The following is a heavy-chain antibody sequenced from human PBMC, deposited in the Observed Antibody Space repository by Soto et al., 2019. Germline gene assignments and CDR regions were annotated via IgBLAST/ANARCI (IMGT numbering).Heavy chain of an antibody. CDR2: ISYGGSNK. D-gene: IGHD2-2*01. V-gene: IGHV3-30*18. CDR1: GFTFSSYG. CDR3: AKDNCISNSCYRRYNCFDP. J-gene: IGHJ5*02. Sequence: QVQLVESGGGVVQPGRSLRLSCAASGFTFSSYGMHWVRQAPGKGLEWVAVISYGGSNKYYADSVKGRFTISRDNSKNTLYLQMNNLRAEDTAVYYCAKDNCISNSCYRRYNCFDPWGQGTLVTVSS.